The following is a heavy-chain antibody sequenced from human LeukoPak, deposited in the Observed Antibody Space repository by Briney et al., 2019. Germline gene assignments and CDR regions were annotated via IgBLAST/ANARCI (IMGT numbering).Heavy chain of an antibody. CDR3: ARESGFGELLFDY. Sequence: GGSLRLSCAASGFTFSSYAMHWVRQAPGKGLEWVAVISYDGSNKYYADSVKGQFTISRDNSKNTLYLQMNSLRAEDTAVYYCARESGFGELLFDYWGQGTLVTVSS. CDR2: ISYDGSNK. J-gene: IGHJ4*02. CDR1: GFTFSSYA. V-gene: IGHV3-30*04. D-gene: IGHD3-10*01.